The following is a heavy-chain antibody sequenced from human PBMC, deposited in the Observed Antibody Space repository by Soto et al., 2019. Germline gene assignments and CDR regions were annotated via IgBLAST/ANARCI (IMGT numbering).Heavy chain of an antibody. J-gene: IGHJ4*02. D-gene: IGHD2-21*02. CDR1: GGSLSGNY. CDR2: THHSGST. V-gene: IGHV4-34*01. Sequence: TSETLSLTCAVDGGSLSGNYWGWIRQPPGKGLEWIGETHHSGSTAYNPSLKSRVTISVDTSRNQFSLKLNSVTAADTAVYYCARTTAAIHLNYWSQGTLVTVSS. CDR3: ARTTAAIHLNY.